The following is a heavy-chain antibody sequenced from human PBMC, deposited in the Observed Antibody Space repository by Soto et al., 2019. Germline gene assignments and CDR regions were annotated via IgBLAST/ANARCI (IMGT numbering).Heavy chain of an antibody. D-gene: IGHD6-19*01. CDR1: GFTFSSYS. J-gene: IGHJ5*02. CDR2: ISSSSSYI. V-gene: IGHV3-21*01. Sequence: EVQLVESGGGLVKPGGSLRLSCAASGFTFSSYSMNWVRQAPGKGLEWVSSISSSSSYIYYSDSVKGRFTISRDNAKNSRYRQMNSLRAEDTAVYYCARGQTIAVAGNWFDPWGQGTLVTVSS. CDR3: ARGQTIAVAGNWFDP.